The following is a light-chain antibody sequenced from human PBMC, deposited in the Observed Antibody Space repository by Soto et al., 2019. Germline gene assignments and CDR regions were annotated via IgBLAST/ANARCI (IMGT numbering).Light chain of an antibody. CDR3: QQERT. V-gene: IGKV3-15*01. CDR1: QSVSSN. CDR2: GAS. Sequence: EIVMTQSPATLSVSPGERATLSCRASQSVSSNLAWYQQKPGQAPRLLIYGASTRATGIPARFSGSGSGTEFTLIISSLQSEDFAVYYCQQERTFGQGTKVEIK. J-gene: IGKJ1*01.